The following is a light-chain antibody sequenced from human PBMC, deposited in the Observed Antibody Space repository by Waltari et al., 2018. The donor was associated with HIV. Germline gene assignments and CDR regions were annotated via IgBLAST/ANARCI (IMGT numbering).Light chain of an antibody. CDR1: SSNIGNNY. J-gene: IGLJ3*02. CDR2: DSN. CDR3: VTWEFSLRAVV. V-gene: IGLV1-51*01. Sequence: QSVLTQPPSVSAAPGQKVFISCSGSSSNIGNNYVSWYQQLPGTAPKLLMYDSNKRPSGIPDRFSGSKSGTSASLAITGLQTGDEADYYCVTWEFSLRAVVFGGGTKLTVL.